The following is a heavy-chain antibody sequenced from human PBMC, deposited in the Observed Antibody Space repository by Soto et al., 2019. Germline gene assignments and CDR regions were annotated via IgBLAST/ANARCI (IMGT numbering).Heavy chain of an antibody. V-gene: IGHV1-18*01. J-gene: IGHJ4*02. CDR3: ARSQEGGYSGRYYFDY. CDR2: ISAYNGNT. D-gene: IGHD5-12*01. CDR1: GYTFTSYG. Sequence: QVQLVQSGAEVKKPGASVKVSCKASGYTFTSYGISWVRQAPGQGLEWMGWISAYNGNTNYAQKLQGRVTMTTDTSTSKAYMELRSLRSDDKAVYYWARSQEGGYSGRYYFDYWGQGTLVTVSS.